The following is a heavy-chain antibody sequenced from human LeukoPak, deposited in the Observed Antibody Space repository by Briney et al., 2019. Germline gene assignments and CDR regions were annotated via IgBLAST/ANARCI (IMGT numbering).Heavy chain of an antibody. CDR1: GGSISSYY. Sequence: SETLSLTCTVSGGSISSYYWSWIRQPPGKGLEWIGYIYYSGSTNYNPSLKSRVTISVDTSKNQFSLKLSSVTAADTAVYYCARIAGDSPDAFDIWGQGTMVTVSS. D-gene: IGHD3-16*01. CDR3: ARIAGDSPDAFDI. J-gene: IGHJ3*02. V-gene: IGHV4-59*01. CDR2: IYYSGST.